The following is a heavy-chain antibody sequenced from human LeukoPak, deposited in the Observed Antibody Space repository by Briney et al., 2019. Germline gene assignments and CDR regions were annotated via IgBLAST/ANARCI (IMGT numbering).Heavy chain of an antibody. Sequence: PGGSLRLSCAASGFTFSSYGMHWVRQAPGKGLEWVAVIWYDGSNKYYADSVKGRFTISRDNSKNTLYLQMNSLRAEDTAVYYCARDRMVRGVMDYYYYGMDVWGEGTTVTVSS. CDR2: IWYDGSNK. J-gene: IGHJ6*04. V-gene: IGHV3-33*01. CDR3: ARDRMVRGVMDYYYYGMDV. CDR1: GFTFSSYG. D-gene: IGHD3-10*01.